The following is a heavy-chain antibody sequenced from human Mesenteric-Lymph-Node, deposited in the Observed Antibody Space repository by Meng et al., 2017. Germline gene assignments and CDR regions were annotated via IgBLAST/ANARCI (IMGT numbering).Heavy chain of an antibody. D-gene: IGHD2-15*01. CDR1: GFSFANYA. V-gene: IGHV3-23*01. CDR2: LSGDAGYT. J-gene: IGHJ4*02. CDR3: AKAKYCSVGICPFDY. Sequence: GESLKISCAASGFSFANYALSWVRQAPGKGLEWVSTLSGDAGYTYSADSVKGRFTISRDNSKNTLYLQMNSLRAEDTALYYCAKAKYCSVGICPFDYWGQGTVVTVSS.